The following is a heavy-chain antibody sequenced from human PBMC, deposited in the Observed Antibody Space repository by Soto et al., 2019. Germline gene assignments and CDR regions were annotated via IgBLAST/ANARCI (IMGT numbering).Heavy chain of an antibody. CDR2: IVVGSGNT. D-gene: IGHD1-26*01. CDR3: AAEGEGSYYQDYYGMDV. V-gene: IGHV1-58*01. J-gene: IGHJ6*02. Sequence: SVKVSCKASGFTFTSSAVQWVRQARGQRLEWIGWIVVGSGNTNYAQKFQERVTITRDMSTSTAYMELSSLRSEDTAVYYCAAEGEGSYYQDYYGMDVWGQGTTVTVSS. CDR1: GFTFTSSA.